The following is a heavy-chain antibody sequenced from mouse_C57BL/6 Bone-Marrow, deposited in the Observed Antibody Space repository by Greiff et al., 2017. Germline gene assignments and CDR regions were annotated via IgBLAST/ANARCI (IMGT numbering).Heavy chain of an antibody. J-gene: IGHJ1*03. CDR1: GYTFTDYN. D-gene: IGHD1-1*01. Sequence: VQLQQSGPELVKPGASVKMSCKASGYTFTDYNMHWVKQSHGKSLEWIGYINPNNGGTSYNQTFKGKATLTVNKSSSTAYMELRSLTSEDSAVYYCAKGYYGSSYRYFDVCGTGTTVTVSS. CDR3: AKGYYGSSYRYFDV. CDR2: INPNNGGT. V-gene: IGHV1-22*01.